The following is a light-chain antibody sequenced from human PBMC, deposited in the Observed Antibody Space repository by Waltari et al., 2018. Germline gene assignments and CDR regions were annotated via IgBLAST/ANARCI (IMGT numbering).Light chain of an antibody. CDR2: DAC. J-gene: IGKJ1*01. CDR1: QNVGTK. V-gene: IGKV3-15*01. CDR3: LQYHYWPPWT. Sequence: IEMTQSPATLSVSPGERATLSCRASQNVGTKLAWYQQKPGLAPRLLIYDACTRATGIPARFSGSGSGTEFTLTISSLQSEDLALYHCLQYHYWPPWTFGQGTKVEVK.